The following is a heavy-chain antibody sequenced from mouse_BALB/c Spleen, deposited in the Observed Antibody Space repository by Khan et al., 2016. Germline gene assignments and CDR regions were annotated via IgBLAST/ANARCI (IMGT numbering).Heavy chain of an antibody. D-gene: IGHD1-1*01. V-gene: IGHV9-3*02. CDR3: AENYYGSNWFAY. CDR1: GYTFTNYG. CDR2: INTNTGEP. Sequence: QIQLVQSGPELKKPGETVKISCKASGYTFTNYGMNWVKQAPGKGLKWMGWINTNTGEPTYAEEFKGRFAFPLETSASTAYLQINNLKNEDTATYYCAENYYGSNWFAYWGQGTLVTVSA. J-gene: IGHJ3*01.